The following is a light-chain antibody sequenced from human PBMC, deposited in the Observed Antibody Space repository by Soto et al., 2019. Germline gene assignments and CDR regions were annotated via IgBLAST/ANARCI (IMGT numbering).Light chain of an antibody. CDR1: QDISNS. CDR3: QQYANLPLT. J-gene: IGKJ4*01. V-gene: IGKV1-33*01. Sequence: DIQMTQSPSSLSASVGDRVIITCQASQDISNSLGWYQQTPGKAPKPLIYDASNLETGVPSRFSGGGSGTDFTFTISSLQPEDIATYFCQQYANLPLTFGGGTKVEIK. CDR2: DAS.